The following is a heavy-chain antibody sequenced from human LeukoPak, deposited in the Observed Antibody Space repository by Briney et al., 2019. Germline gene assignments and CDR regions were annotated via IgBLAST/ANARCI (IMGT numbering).Heavy chain of an antibody. CDR1: GESFSGYY. D-gene: IGHD2-2*01. V-gene: IGHV4-59*10. Sequence: SETLSLTCAVYGESFSGYYWSWIRQPAGKGLEWIGRIYTSGSTNYNPSLKSRVTMSVDTSKNQFSLKLSSVTAADTAVYYCARHLGYQLRRGYYYVMDVWGPGTTVTVS. J-gene: IGHJ6*02. CDR3: ARHLGYQLRRGYYYVMDV. CDR2: IYTSGST.